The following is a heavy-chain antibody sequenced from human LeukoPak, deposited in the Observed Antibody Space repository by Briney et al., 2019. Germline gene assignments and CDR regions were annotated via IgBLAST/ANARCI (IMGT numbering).Heavy chain of an antibody. CDR2: ISYDGSNK. J-gene: IGHJ4*02. V-gene: IGHV3-30*01. Sequence: GRSLRLSCAASGFTFSSYAMHWVRQAPGKGLEWVAVISYDGSNKYYADSVKGRFTISRDNSKNTLYLQMNSLRAEDTAVYYCARDKHDFWSGYWYYFDYWGQGTLDTVSS. CDR1: GFTFSSYA. CDR3: ARDKHDFWSGYWYYFDY. D-gene: IGHD3-3*01.